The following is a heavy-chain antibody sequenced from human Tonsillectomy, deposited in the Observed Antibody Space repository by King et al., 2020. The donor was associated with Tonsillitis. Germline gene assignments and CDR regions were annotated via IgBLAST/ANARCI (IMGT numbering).Heavy chain of an antibody. D-gene: IGHD4-23*01. CDR2: IFDNGNT. CDR1: GGSISSYH. J-gene: IGHJ3*01. CDR3: ARGPNGGNLLFHV. Sequence: QLQESGPGLVKPSETLSLTCTVSGGSISSYHWSWIRQPPGKGLEWIGYIFDNGNTNYNPSLKSRVTMSVDTSKNQFSLRLRSVTAADTAAYYCARGPNGGNLLFHVWGQGTMVTVSS. V-gene: IGHV4-59*01.